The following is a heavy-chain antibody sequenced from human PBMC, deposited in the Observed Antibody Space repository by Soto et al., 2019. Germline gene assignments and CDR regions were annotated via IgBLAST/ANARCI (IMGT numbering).Heavy chain of an antibody. CDR3: ARVPGEAGMDYYYCGMDV. D-gene: IGHD6-19*01. CDR1: GFTFSSYA. J-gene: IGHJ6*02. CDR2: ISYDGSNK. Sequence: QVQLVESGGGVVQPGRSLRLSCAASGFTFSSYAMHWVRQAPGKGLEWVAVISYDGSNKYYADSVKGRFTISRDNSKNTLYLQMNSLRAEDTAVYYCARVPGEAGMDYYYCGMDVWGQGTTVTVSS. V-gene: IGHV3-30-3*01.